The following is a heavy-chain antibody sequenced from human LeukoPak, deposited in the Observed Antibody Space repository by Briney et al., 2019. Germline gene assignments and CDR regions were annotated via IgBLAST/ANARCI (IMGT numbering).Heavy chain of an antibody. CDR2: INHSGST. Sequence: SETLSLTCAVYGGSFSGYYWSWIRQPPGKGLEWIGEINHSGSTNYNPSLKSRVTISVDTSKNQFSLKLSSVTAADTAVYYCATGATVSYYGMDVWGQGTTVTVSS. D-gene: IGHD1-14*01. J-gene: IGHJ6*02. CDR1: GGSFSGYY. V-gene: IGHV4-34*01. CDR3: ATGATVSYYGMDV.